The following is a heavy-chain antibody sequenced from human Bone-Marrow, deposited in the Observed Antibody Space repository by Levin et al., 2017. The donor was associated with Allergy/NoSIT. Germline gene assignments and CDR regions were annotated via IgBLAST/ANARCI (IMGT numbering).Heavy chain of an antibody. CDR3: AREYYMDV. Sequence: SETLSLTCAVSGYSISSDYYWGWIRQPPGKGLEWIGNIYETGSTKYNPSLKSRVTISVDTSKNQFSLQLNSVTAAVTAVYFCAREYYMDVWGKGTTVTVSS. V-gene: IGHV4-38-2*02. CDR1: GYSISSDYY. J-gene: IGHJ6*03. CDR2: IYETGST.